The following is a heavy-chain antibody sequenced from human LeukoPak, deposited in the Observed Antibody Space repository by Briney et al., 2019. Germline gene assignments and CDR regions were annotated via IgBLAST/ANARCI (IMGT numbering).Heavy chain of an antibody. CDR3: AKMAYASSAPI. CDR1: GFTFSSSG. Sequence: GGSLKLSCAAAGFTFSSSGMSWVPQAPGKGLEWVSFMSGSVVRTYDVASVKGRFTISRDNSKNTLYLQINSLRADATAVFYCAKMAYASSAPIWGQGTVVTVSS. D-gene: IGHD3-22*01. V-gene: IGHV3-23*01. J-gene: IGHJ3*02. CDR2: MSGSVVRT.